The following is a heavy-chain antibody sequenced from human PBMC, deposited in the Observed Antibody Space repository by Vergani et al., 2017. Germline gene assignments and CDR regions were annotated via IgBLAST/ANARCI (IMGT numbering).Heavy chain of an antibody. CDR3: ARGRGLDIVVVPGRSQVDY. Sequence: QLQLQESGPGLVKPSETLSLTCTVPGGSISSSSYYWGWIRQPPGKGLEWIGSIYYSGSTYYNPSLKSRVTISVDTSKNQFSLKLSSVTAADTAVYYCARGRGLDIVVVPGRSQVDYWGQGTLVTVSS. V-gene: IGHV4-39*01. CDR1: GGSISSSSYY. CDR2: IYYSGST. J-gene: IGHJ4*02. D-gene: IGHD2-2*01.